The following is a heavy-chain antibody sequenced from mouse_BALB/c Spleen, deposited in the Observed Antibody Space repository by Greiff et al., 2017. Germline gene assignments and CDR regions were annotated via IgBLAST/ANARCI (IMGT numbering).Heavy chain of an antibody. D-gene: IGHD4-1*01. Sequence: EVQRVESGGGLVKPGGSLKLSCAASGFTFSSYAMSWVRQTPEKRLEWVATISSGGSYTYYPDSVKGRFTISRDNAKNTLYLQMSSLRSEDTAMYYCARVLGQYYFDYWGQGTTLTVSS. V-gene: IGHV5-9-3*01. CDR3: ARVLGQYYFDY. CDR2: ISSGGSYT. CDR1: GFTFSSYA. J-gene: IGHJ2*01.